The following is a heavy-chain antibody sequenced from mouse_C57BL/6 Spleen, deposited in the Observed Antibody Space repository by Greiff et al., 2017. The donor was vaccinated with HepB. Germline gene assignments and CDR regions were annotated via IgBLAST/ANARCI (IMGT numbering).Heavy chain of an antibody. Sequence: VQLQQPGAELVRPGSSVKLSCKASGYTFTSYWMHWVKQRPIQGLEWIGNIDPSDSETHYNQKFKDKATLTVDKSSSTAYMQLSSLTSEDSAVYYCARERGSGGYYYFDYWGQGTTLTVSS. CDR3: ARERGSGGYYYFDY. CDR1: GYTFTSYW. J-gene: IGHJ2*01. D-gene: IGHD1-1*01. CDR2: IDPSDSET. V-gene: IGHV1-52*01.